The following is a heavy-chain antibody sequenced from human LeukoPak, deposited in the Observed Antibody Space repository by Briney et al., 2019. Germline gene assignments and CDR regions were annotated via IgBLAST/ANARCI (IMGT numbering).Heavy chain of an antibody. D-gene: IGHD4-11*01. CDR2: INSDGSST. V-gene: IGHV3-74*01. CDR1: GFTFNKFW. Sequence: GGSLRPSCAASGFTFNKFWMHWVRQAPGKGLVWVSRINSDGSSTRYADSVKGRFTISRDNARNTLYLQMNSLRAEDTAVYYCAKDHDYSNFEWPGPLFDYWGQGTLVTVSS. CDR3: AKDHDYSNFEWPGPLFDY. J-gene: IGHJ4*02.